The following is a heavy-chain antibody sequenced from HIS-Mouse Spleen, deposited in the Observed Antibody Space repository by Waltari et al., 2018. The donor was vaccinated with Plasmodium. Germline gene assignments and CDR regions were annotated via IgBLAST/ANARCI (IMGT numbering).Heavy chain of an antibody. CDR1: GGSISSYY. CDR3: ARGGYSSSSYYFDY. CDR2: IYYSGSH. D-gene: IGHD6-6*01. J-gene: IGHJ4*02. Sequence: QVQLQESGPGLVKPSETLSLTCTVSGGSISSYYWSWIRQPPGKGLEWIAYIYYSGSHNYNPSLKSRVTISVDTSKNQFSLKLSSVTAADTAVFYCARGGYSSSSYYFDYWGQGTLVTVSS. V-gene: IGHV4-59*01.